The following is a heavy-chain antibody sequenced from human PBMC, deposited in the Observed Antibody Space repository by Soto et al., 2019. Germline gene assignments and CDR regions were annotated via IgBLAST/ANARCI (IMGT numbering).Heavy chain of an antibody. D-gene: IGHD2-2*02. CDR1: GYTFTSYG. Sequence: AAVEVSWKACGYTFTSYGISWVRQAPGQGLEGMRWNSAYNGNTNYAQKLQGRVTMTTDTSTSTAYMELMSLRSEDTAVYYCASAFTVPAAIGYWG. CDR2: NSAYNGNT. J-gene: IGHJ4*01. CDR3: ASAFTVPAAIGY. V-gene: IGHV1-18*01.